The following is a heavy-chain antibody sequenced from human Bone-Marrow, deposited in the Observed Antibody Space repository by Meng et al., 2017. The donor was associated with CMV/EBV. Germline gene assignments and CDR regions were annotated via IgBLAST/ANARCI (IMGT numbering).Heavy chain of an antibody. J-gene: IGHJ4*02. CDR1: GYTFTSYD. Sequence: ASVKVSCKASGYTFTSYDVNWVRQATGQGLEWMGWMNPNSGDTGYAQKFQGRVTMTRNTSISTAYMELSSLRSEDMALDYCARGSYDFCGGYSLGLGDYWGQGTLVTFSS. D-gene: IGHD3/OR15-3a*01. V-gene: IGHV1-8*01. CDR2: MNPNSGDT. CDR3: ARGSYDFCGGYSLGLGDY.